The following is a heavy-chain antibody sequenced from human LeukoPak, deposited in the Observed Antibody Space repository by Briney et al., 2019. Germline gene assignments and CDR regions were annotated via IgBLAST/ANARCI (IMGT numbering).Heavy chain of an antibody. CDR2: ISGSGGNT. D-gene: IGHD2-15*01. J-gene: IGHJ2*01. Sequence: GGSLRLSCAASGFTFSSDAMSWVRHAPRKGLECVSAISGSGGNTYYADSVKGRFTISRDNSKNTLYLPMNSLRAEAPPVYYCAKDKEDIVMVVAASPTFFVHWGRGTLVTVSS. V-gene: IGHV3-23*01. CDR1: GFTFSSDA. CDR3: AKDKEDIVMVVAASPTFFVH.